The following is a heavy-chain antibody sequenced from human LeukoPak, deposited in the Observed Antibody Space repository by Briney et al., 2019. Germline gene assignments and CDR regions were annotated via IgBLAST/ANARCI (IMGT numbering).Heavy chain of an antibody. J-gene: IGHJ6*03. CDR1: GGSFSGYY. Sequence: SETLSLTCAVYGGSFSGYYWSWIRQPPGKGLEWIGEINHSGSTNYNPSLKSRVTISVDTSKNQFSLKLSSVTAADTAVYYCARLSGPRGTNYYMDVWGKGTTVTVSS. D-gene: IGHD3-10*01. CDR3: ARLSGPRGTNYYMDV. V-gene: IGHV4-34*01. CDR2: INHSGST.